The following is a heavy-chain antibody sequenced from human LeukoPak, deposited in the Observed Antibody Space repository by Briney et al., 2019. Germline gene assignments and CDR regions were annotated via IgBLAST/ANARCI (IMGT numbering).Heavy chain of an antibody. Sequence: SETLSLTCAVYGGSFSGYYWSWIRQPPGKGLEWIGEINHSGSTNYNPSLKSPVTISVDTSKNQFSLKLSSVTAADTAVYYCASAGYSSGWYRNDYWGQGTLVTVSS. CDR1: GGSFSGYY. CDR2: INHSGST. CDR3: ASAGYSSGWYRNDY. D-gene: IGHD6-19*01. J-gene: IGHJ4*02. V-gene: IGHV4-34*01.